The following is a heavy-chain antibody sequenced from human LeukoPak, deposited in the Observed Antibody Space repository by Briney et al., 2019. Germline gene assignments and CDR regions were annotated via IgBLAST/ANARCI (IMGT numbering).Heavy chain of an antibody. CDR3: ARSKGKYYYGSGSYYFYYMDV. D-gene: IGHD3-10*01. CDR2: ISSSGSTI. CDR1: GFTFSDYY. Sequence: GSLRLSCAASGFTFSDYYMSWIRQAPGKGLEWVSYISSSGSTIYYADSVKGRFTISRDNAKNSLYLQMNSLRAEDTAVYYCARSKGKYYYGSGSYYFYYMDVWGKGTTVTISS. V-gene: IGHV3-11*01. J-gene: IGHJ6*03.